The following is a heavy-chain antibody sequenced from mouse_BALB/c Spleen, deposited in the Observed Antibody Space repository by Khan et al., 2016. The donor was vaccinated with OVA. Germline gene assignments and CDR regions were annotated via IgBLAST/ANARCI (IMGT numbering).Heavy chain of an antibody. CDR1: GFTFSSYA. CDR3: ARSLVDYYAMDY. Sequence: EVELVESGGGLVKPGGSLKLSCSASGFTFSSYAMSWVRQTPEKRLELVATISSGGHYTFYPDSVKGRFTISRDNARNTLYLQMSSLRSEDTATYYCARSLVDYYAMDYWGQGTSVTVSS. CDR2: ISSGGHYT. J-gene: IGHJ4*01. V-gene: IGHV5-9-3*01. D-gene: IGHD2-2*01.